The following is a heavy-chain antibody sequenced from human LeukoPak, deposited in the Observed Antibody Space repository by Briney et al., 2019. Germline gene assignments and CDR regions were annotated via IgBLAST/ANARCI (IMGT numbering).Heavy chain of an antibody. CDR3: VAGMGNY. D-gene: IGHD6-13*01. Sequence: GGSLRLSCTASGFTASGFTFSTYWMHWVRQVPGKGLMWVSRINSDGNIITYADSVKGRLTISKDNARQMVYLQMNSLRVEDTAVYYCVAGMGNYWGQGTLVPV. J-gene: IGHJ4*02. CDR1: GFTFSTYW. V-gene: IGHV3-74*03. CDR2: INSDGNII.